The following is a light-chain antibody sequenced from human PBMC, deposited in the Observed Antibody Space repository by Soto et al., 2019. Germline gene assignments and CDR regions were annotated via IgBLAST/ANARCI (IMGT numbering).Light chain of an antibody. J-gene: IGLJ2*01. CDR1: SSDVGGYKY. CDR3: ISYTPSSTVV. Sequence: QSALTQPASVAGSPGQSITISCTGTSSDVGGYKYVSWYQHYPCKAPKLMIYEVSNRTSGVSNRFSGSKSGNTASLTISGLQAEDEAYYYCISYTPSSTVVVGGGTKVTVL. CDR2: EVS. V-gene: IGLV2-14*01.